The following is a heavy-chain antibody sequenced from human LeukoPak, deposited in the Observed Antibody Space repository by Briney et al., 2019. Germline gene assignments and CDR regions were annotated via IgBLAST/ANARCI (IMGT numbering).Heavy chain of an antibody. Sequence: GGSLRLSCAASGFTFSSYGMHWVRQAPGKGLEWVAFIRYDGSNKYYADSVKGRFTISRDNSKNTLYLQMNSLRAEDTAVYYCAKSTMVRGVISYAGYYGMDVWGQGTTVTVSS. CDR1: GFTFSSYG. V-gene: IGHV3-30*02. D-gene: IGHD3-10*01. CDR3: AKSTMVRGVISYAGYYGMDV. CDR2: IRYDGSNK. J-gene: IGHJ6*02.